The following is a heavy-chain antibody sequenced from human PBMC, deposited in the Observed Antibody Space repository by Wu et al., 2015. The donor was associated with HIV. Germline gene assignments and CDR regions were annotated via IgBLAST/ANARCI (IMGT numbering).Heavy chain of an antibody. CDR1: GGTFSSYA. D-gene: IGHD3-22*01. Sequence: QVQLVQSGAEVKKPGSSVKVSCKASGGTFSSYAISWVRQAPGQGLEWMGGIIPIFGTANYAQKFQGRVTITTDESTSTAYMELSSLRSEDTAVYYCAREQSLGYYDSSGYYAFDIWAKGQWSPSLQ. CDR3: AREQSLGYYDSSGYYAFDI. CDR2: IIPIFGTA. J-gene: IGHJ3*02. V-gene: IGHV1-69*05.